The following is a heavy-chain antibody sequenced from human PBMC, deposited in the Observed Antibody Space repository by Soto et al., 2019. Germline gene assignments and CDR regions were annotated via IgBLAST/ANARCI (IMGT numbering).Heavy chain of an antibody. V-gene: IGHV6-1*01. D-gene: IGHD3-9*01. J-gene: IGHJ4*02. CDR3: ARDRADSYYDILTGYYSPRPLFDY. Sequence: QVQLQQSGPGLVKPSQTLSLTCAISGDSVSSNSAAWNWIRQSPSRGLEWLGRTYYRSKWYNDYAVSVKSRITINPDTSKNQFSLQLNSVTPEDTAVYYCARDRADSYYDILTGYYSPRPLFDYWGQGTLVTVSS. CDR2: TYYRSKWYN. CDR1: GDSVSSNSAA.